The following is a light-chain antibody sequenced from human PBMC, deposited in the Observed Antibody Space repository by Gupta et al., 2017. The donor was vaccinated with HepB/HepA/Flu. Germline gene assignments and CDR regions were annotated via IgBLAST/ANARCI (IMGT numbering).Light chain of an antibody. CDR2: TNN. CDR3: ATWDDSLNGYVV. CDR1: RSNIGSNT. Sequence: QSVLTQPPSVSGTPGQRVTISCSGTRSNIGSNTVNWYQQVPGTAPKLLIHTNNQRPSGVPDRSSGSKSGTSASLAISGLQSEDEADYYCATWDDSLNGYVVFGGGTKLTVL. J-gene: IGLJ2*01. V-gene: IGLV1-44*01.